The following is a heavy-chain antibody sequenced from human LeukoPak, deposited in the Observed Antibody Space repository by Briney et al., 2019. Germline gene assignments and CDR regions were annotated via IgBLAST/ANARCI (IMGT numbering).Heavy chain of an antibody. CDR1: GFTFSSYS. J-gene: IGHJ4*02. V-gene: IGHV3-21*01. CDR3: ARGSAAAGTGDDY. Sequence: PGGSLRLSCAASGFTFSSYSMNWVRQAPGKGLEWVSSISSSSSYIYYADSVKGRFTISRDNAKISLYLQMNSLRAEDTAVYYCARGSAAAGTGDDYWGQGTLVTVSS. D-gene: IGHD6-13*01. CDR2: ISSSSSYI.